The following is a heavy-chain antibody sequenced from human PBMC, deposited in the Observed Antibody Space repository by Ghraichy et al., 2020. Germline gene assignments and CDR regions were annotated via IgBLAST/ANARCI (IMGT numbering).Heavy chain of an antibody. CDR2: IKQDGSEK. CDR3: ARDKYSSSWSALLYYYYGMDV. Sequence: GGSLRLSCAASGFTFSSYWMSWVRQAPGKGLEWVANIKQDGSEKYYVDSVKGRFTISRDNAKNSLYLQMNSLRAEDTAVYYCARDKYSSSWSALLYYYYGMDVWGQGTTVTVSS. V-gene: IGHV3-7*03. J-gene: IGHJ6*02. CDR1: GFTFSSYW. D-gene: IGHD6-13*01.